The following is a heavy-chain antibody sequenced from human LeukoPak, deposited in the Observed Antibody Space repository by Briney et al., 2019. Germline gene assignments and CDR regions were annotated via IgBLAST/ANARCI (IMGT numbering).Heavy chain of an antibody. CDR1: GGAFSSYA. J-gene: IGHJ4*02. CDR3: AGVKKVNYDSSGPYGY. Sequence: ASVNVSCKASGGAFSSYAISWVRQAPGQGLEWKGRIIPIFGTANYAQKFQGRVTITTDESTSTAYMELSSLRSEDTAVYYCAGVKKVNYDSSGPYGYWGQGNLVTVSS. D-gene: IGHD3-22*01. V-gene: IGHV1-69*05. CDR2: IIPIFGTA.